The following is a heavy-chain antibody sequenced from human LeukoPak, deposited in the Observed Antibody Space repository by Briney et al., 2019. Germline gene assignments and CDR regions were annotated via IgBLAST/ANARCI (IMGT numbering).Heavy chain of an antibody. CDR1: GFTFSSHA. Sequence: GGSLRLSCAASGFTFSSHAMTWFRQGPGKGLELVSSIYGGGDSTFYADSVKGRFTISRDNSKYTLDLQMNSLRVEDSGMYYCAKDRTVVPLAYWYFDLWGRGTLVTVSS. CDR3: AKDRTVVPLAYWYFDL. J-gene: IGHJ2*01. V-gene: IGHV3-23*01. CDR2: IYGGGDST. D-gene: IGHD2-2*01.